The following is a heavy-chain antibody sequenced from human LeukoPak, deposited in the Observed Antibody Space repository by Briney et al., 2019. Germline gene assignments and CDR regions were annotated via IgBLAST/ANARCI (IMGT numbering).Heavy chain of an antibody. V-gene: IGHV3-30*02. Sequence: PGGSLRLSCAASGFTFSSYGMHWVRQAPGKGLEWVAFIRYDGSNKYYADSVKGRFTISRDNSKNTLYLQMNSLRAEDTAVYYCAGGLQSNDAFDIWGQGTMVTVSS. CDR2: IRYDGSNK. CDR1: GFTFSSYG. CDR3: AGGLQSNDAFDI. D-gene: IGHD5-24*01. J-gene: IGHJ3*02.